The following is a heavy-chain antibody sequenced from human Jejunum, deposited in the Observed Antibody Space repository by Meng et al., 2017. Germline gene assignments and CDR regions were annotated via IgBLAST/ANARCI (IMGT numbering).Heavy chain of an antibody. CDR1: GFIFSDYY. CDR2: IRAIRSSNI. CDR3: ARRRDGYNNYYFEY. D-gene: IGHD5-24*01. V-gene: IGHV3-11*01. J-gene: IGHJ4*02. Sequence: GESLKISCAASGFIFSDYYMSWIRQAPRKGLEWVSSIRAIRSSNIYYADSVKGRFTISRDNSKYSLYLQMNTLSADDTAVYYCARRRDGYNNYYFEYWGQGTLVTVSS.